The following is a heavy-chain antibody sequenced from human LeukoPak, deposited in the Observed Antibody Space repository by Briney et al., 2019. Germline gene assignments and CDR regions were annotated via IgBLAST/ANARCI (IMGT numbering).Heavy chain of an antibody. CDR3: AKDYCGGDCYPDY. CDR1: GFTFRSYG. CDR2: ISYDGSNK. Sequence: GGSLRLSCAASGFTFRSYGMHWVRQAPGKGLEWVAVISYDGSNKYYADSVKGRFTISRDNSKNTLYLQMNSLRAEDTAVYYCAKDYCGGDCYPDYWGQGTLVTVSS. J-gene: IGHJ4*02. D-gene: IGHD2-21*02. V-gene: IGHV3-30*18.